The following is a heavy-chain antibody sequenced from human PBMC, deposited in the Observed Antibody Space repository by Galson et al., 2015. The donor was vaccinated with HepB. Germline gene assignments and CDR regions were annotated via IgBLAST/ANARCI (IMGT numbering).Heavy chain of an antibody. CDR2: ISGSGGST. CDR1: GFTFSSYA. Sequence: SLRLSCAASGFTFSSYAMSWVRQAPGKGLEWVSAISGSGGSTYYADSVKGRFTISRDNSKNTLYLQMNSLRADDTAVCYCAKGYCSSTSCASLPYYYYYYYMDVWGKGTTVTVSS. V-gene: IGHV3-23*01. D-gene: IGHD2-2*01. CDR3: AKGYCSSTSCASLPYYYYYYYMDV. J-gene: IGHJ6*03.